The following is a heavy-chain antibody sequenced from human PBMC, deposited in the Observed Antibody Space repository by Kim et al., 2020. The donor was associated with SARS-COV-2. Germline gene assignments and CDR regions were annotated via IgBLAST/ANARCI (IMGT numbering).Heavy chain of an antibody. V-gene: IGHV1-2*02. CDR3: AKRYSGYANWFDP. J-gene: IGHJ5*02. D-gene: IGHD5-12*01. Sequence: ASVKVSCKASGYTFTGYYMHWVRQAPGQGLEWMGWINPNSGGTNYAQKFQGRVTMTRDTSISTAYMELSRLRSDDTAVYYCAKRYSGYANWFDPWGQGTLVTVSS. CDR1: GYTFTGYY. CDR2: INPNSGGT.